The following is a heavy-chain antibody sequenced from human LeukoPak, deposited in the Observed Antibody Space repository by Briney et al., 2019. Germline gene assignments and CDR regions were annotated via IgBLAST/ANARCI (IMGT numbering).Heavy chain of an antibody. J-gene: IGHJ6*02. Sequence: GGSLRLSCAASGFTFSSYGMHWVRQAPGKGLEWVAVISYDGSNKYYADSVKGRFTISRDNSKNTLYLQMNSLRAEDTAVYYCAKDMGTMVEYYYYYGMDVWGQGTTVTVSS. CDR3: AKDMGTMVEYYYYYGMDV. CDR1: GFTFSSYG. CDR2: ISYDGSNK. D-gene: IGHD3-10*01. V-gene: IGHV3-30*18.